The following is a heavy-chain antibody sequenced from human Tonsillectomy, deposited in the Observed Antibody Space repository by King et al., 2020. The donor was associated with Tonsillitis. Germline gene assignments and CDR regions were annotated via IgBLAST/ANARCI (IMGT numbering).Heavy chain of an antibody. J-gene: IGHJ6*02. V-gene: IGHV3-23*04. CDR2: ISGSGGSK. CDR3: AKDRDFWSPHGMDV. Sequence: VQLVESGGGLIQPGGSLRLSCAVSGFTFSSYAMNWVRQAPGKGLEWVSGISGSGGSKYYADSVEGRFAISRHNSKNTLYLQMNSLRSEDTAVYYCAKDRDFWSPHGMDVWGQGTTVSVSS. D-gene: IGHD3-3*01. CDR1: GFTFSSYA.